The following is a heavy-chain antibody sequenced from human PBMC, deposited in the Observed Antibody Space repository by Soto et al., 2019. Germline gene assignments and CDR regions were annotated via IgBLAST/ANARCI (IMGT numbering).Heavy chain of an antibody. CDR3: ARGLIAVAGYYYGMDV. D-gene: IGHD6-19*01. J-gene: IGHJ6*02. V-gene: IGHV3-33*01. CDR2: KWSDGSNE. CDR1: GFRFSIYD. Sequence: GGSLRLSCEASGFRFSIYDMYWVRQAPGKGLEWVAVKWSDGSNEYYANSVKGRFTISRDNSKDTLYLQMNTLRAEDTAVYYCARGLIAVAGYYYGMDVWGQGTTVTVSS.